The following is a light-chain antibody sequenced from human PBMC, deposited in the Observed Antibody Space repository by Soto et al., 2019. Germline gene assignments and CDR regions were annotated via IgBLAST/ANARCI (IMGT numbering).Light chain of an antibody. CDR3: QQRSNWPRT. CDR2: GAS. J-gene: IGKJ1*01. CDR1: QSVSNNY. V-gene: IGKV3D-20*02. Sequence: EIVLTQSPGTLSLSPGERATLSCRASQSVSNNYLAWYQQKPGQAPRLLIYGASTRATGIPARFSGSGSGTEFTLTISSLQSEDSAVYYCQQRSNWPRTFGQGTKVDIK.